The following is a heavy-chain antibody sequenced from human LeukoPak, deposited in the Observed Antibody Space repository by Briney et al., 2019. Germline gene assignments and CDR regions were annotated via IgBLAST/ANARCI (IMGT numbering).Heavy chain of an antibody. CDR3: ARGRRDGYQDY. CDR2: IYTSGST. Sequence: SETLSLTCTFSVGSIISYYWTWIRQPAGKGLKWIGRIYTSGSTNYNPSLKSRVTMSVDTSKNQFSLKLSSVTATDTAVYYCARGRRDGYQDYWGQGTLVTVSS. D-gene: IGHD5-24*01. V-gene: IGHV4-4*07. CDR1: VGSIISYY. J-gene: IGHJ4*02.